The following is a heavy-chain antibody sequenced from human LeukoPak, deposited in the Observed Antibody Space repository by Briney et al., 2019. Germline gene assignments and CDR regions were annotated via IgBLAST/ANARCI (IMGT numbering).Heavy chain of an antibody. CDR1: GFTVSSNY. V-gene: IGHV3-66*01. CDR2: INSGGST. D-gene: IGHD2-2*01. Sequence: GGSLRLSCAASGFTVSSNYMSWVRQAPGKGLEWVSVINSGGSTYYADSVKGRFTISRDNAKNSLYLQMNSLRAEDTAVYYCARPLVVPAAIRYYYYYYMDVWGKGTTVTVSS. CDR3: ARPLVVPAAIRYYYYYYMDV. J-gene: IGHJ6*03.